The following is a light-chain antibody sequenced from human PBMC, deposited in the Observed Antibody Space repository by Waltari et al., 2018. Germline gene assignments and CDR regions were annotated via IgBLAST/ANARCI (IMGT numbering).Light chain of an antibody. CDR3: QQSRSVPLT. CDR1: EDISSW. J-gene: IGKJ4*01. Sequence: IQRTQFPSSVHASVGDRVTITSRASEDISSWLAWYQQKAGKVPKLLIHAASNLQSGVPSRFSGRGYGTDFTLTISSLQPEDFATYYCQQSRSVPLTFGGGTKVEIK. V-gene: IGKV1D-12*01. CDR2: AAS.